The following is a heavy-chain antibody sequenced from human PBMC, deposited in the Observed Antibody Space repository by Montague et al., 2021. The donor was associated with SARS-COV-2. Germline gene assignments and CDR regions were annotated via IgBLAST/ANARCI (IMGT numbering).Heavy chain of an antibody. Sequence: CAISGDSVASTAAAWNWNRQSPSTRLEWLGRTYHRTERHTDYAVSVEGQLAIDADTSKNQFSLQLHSVTPEDSAVYYCASGWTLFDWGQGTLVTVSS. CDR2: TYHRTERHT. CDR3: ASGWTLFD. V-gene: IGHV6-1*01. J-gene: IGHJ4*02. D-gene: IGHD6-19*01. CDR1: GDSVASTAAA.